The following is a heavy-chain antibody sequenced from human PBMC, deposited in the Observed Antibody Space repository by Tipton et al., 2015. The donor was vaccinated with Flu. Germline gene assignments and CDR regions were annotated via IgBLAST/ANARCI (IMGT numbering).Heavy chain of an antibody. Sequence: QLVQSGAEVKKPGASVKVSCKASGYTFTSYAMHWVRQAPGQRLEWMGWINAGNGNTKSSQEFQGRVTITRDTSASTAYMELSSLRSEDTAVYYCASTKTTGHDYGDFLFDYWGQGTLVTVSS. CDR1: GYTFTSYA. CDR3: ASTKTTGHDYGDFLFDY. J-gene: IGHJ4*02. V-gene: IGHV1-3*03. CDR2: INAGNGNT. D-gene: IGHD4-17*01.